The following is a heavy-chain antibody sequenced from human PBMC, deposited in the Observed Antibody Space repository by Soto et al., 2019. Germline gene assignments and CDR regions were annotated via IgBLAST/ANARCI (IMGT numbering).Heavy chain of an antibody. D-gene: IGHD3-10*01. J-gene: IGHJ6*02. CDR2: IRSKAYGGTT. V-gene: IGHV3-49*03. CDR1: GFTFGDYA. CDR3: TRGWFGDPMYYYYGMDV. Sequence: GGSLRLSXTASGFTFGDYAMSWFRQAPGKGLEWVGFIRSKAYGGTTEYAASVKGRFTISRDDSKSIAYLQMNSLKTEDTAVYYCTRGWFGDPMYYYYGMDVWGQGTTVTVSS.